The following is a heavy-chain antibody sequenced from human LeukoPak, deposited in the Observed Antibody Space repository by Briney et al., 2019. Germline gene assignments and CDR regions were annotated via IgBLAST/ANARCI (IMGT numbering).Heavy chain of an antibody. D-gene: IGHD6-19*01. CDR1: GFTFSSYS. Sequence: GGSLRLSCAASGFTFSSYSMNWVRQAPGKGLEWVSYISGSSSSIYYADSVKGRFTISRDNAKNSLYLQMNSLRAEDTAVYYCARRTSRGWYYYFDSWGQGTLVTVSS. CDR2: ISGSSSSI. J-gene: IGHJ4*02. V-gene: IGHV3-48*04. CDR3: ARRTSRGWYYYFDS.